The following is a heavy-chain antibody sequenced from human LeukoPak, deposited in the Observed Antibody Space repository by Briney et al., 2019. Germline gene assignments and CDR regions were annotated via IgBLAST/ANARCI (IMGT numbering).Heavy chain of an antibody. D-gene: IGHD4-17*01. CDR3: ARRATVVTLYAFDI. V-gene: IGHV4-34*01. CDR2: INHSGST. Sequence: SETLSLTCAVYGGSFSGYYWSWIRQPPGKGLEWIGEINHSGSTNYNPSLRSRVTISVDTSKNQFSLKLSSVTAADTAVYYCARRATVVTLYAFDIWGQGTMVTVSS. CDR1: GGSFSGYY. J-gene: IGHJ3*02.